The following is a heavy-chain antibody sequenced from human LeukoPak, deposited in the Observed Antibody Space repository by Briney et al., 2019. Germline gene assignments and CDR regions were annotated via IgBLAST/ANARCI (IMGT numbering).Heavy chain of an antibody. D-gene: IGHD3-3*01. CDR2: IYYSGST. CDR1: GCSISSGGYY. V-gene: IGHV4-31*03. J-gene: IGHJ6*02. Sequence: SQTLSLTCTVSGCSISSGGYYWSWIRQHPGKGLEWIGYIYYSGSTYYNPSLKSRVTISVDTSKNQFSLKLSSVTAADTAVYYCARGSFGVVYGMDVWGQGTTVTVSS. CDR3: ARGSFGVVYGMDV.